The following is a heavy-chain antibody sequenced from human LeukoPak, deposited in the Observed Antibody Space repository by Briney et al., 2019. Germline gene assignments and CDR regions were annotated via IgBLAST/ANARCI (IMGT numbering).Heavy chain of an antibody. D-gene: IGHD4-17*01. J-gene: IGHJ5*01. V-gene: IGHV4-59*01. Sequence: SETLSLTCTVSGASIGSYFWSWIRQPPGKGLEWIGYIYYGGGTNYNPSFESRITISVDTSKNRISLNITSVTASDTAIYYCARERGDYDSDNWFDSWGQGTLVTVSS. CDR1: GASIGSYF. CDR2: IYYGGGT. CDR3: ARERGDYDSDNWFDS.